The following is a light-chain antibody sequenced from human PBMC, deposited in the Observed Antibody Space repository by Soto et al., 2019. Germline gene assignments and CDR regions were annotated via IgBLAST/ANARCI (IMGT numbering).Light chain of an antibody. V-gene: IGKV1-5*01. CDR3: QQYNTYWT. J-gene: IGKJ1*01. CDR1: QSISVW. Sequence: DIQMTESPSTLSASVGDSVTISCRASQSISVWLAWYQQKPGKAPKLLIYDASKLESGVPSRFSGRGSGTEFTLTISSLQPDDFATYYCQQYNTYWTFGQGTKVDI. CDR2: DAS.